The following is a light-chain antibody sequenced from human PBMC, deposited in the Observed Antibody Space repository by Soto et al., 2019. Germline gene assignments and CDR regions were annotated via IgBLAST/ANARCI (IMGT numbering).Light chain of an antibody. V-gene: IGKV3-20*01. CDR2: GAS. Sequence: QYPSTPALSSGGRAHPSFRASRSVSNNYLAWYQQKPGQAPRLLIYGASNRATGIPDRFSGSGSGTDFTLTISRLEPEDFAVYYCQQYGSSGTFGQGTKV. CDR3: QQYGSSGT. J-gene: IGKJ1*01. CDR1: RSVSNNY.